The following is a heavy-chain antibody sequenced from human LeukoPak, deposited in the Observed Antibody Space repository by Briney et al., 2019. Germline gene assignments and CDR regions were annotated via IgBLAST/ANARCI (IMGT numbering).Heavy chain of an antibody. Sequence: ASVKVSCKASGYTFTSYDINWVRQATGQGLEWMGWMNPNSGNTGYALKFQGRVTMTRNTSISTAYMELSSLRSEDTAVYYCARAARKRPYYYYYMDVWGKGTTVTVSS. CDR1: GYTFTSYD. V-gene: IGHV1-8*01. CDR3: ARAARKRPYYYYYMDV. CDR2: MNPNSGNT. J-gene: IGHJ6*03. D-gene: IGHD6-6*01.